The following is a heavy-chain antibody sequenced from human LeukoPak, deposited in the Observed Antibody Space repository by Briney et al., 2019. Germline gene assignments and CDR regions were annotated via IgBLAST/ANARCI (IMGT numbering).Heavy chain of an antibody. CDR2: IRSKANSYAT. CDR3: ARDLGVGGTMTLDY. V-gene: IGHV3-73*01. J-gene: IGHJ4*02. Sequence: PGGSLRLSCAASGFTFSGSAMHWVRQASGKGLEWVGRIRSKANSYATAYAASVKGRFTISRDDSKNTAYLQMNSLKTEDTAVFYCARDLGVGGTMTLDYWGQGTLVTVSS. D-gene: IGHD1-26*01. CDR1: GFTFSGSA.